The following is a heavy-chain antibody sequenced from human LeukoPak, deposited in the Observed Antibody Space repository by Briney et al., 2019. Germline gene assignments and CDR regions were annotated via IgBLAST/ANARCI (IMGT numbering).Heavy chain of an antibody. CDR1: GFIFSNYA. V-gene: IGHV3-23*01. CDR3: AKWGDYDVLTGYYVSDF. Sequence: GGSLRLSCAASGFIFSNYAMYWVRQAPGKGLEWVSAVSGRSDNTYYADSVKGRFTLSRDSSKNTLYLQMNSLRADDTAVYYCAKWGDYDVLTGYYVSDFWGQGTLVTVSS. J-gene: IGHJ4*02. D-gene: IGHD3-9*01. CDR2: VSGRSDNT.